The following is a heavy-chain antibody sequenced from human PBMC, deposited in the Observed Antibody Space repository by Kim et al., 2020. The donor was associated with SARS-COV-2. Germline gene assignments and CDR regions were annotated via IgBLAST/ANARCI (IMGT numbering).Heavy chain of an antibody. CDR1: GGSISSGSYY. CDR2: IYTSGST. V-gene: IGHV4-61*02. J-gene: IGHJ4*02. D-gene: IGHD3-10*01. Sequence: SETLSLTCTVSGGSISSGSYYWSWIRQPAGKGLEWIGRIYTSGSTNYNPSLKSRVTISVDTSKNQFSLKLSSVTAADTAVYYCARANETLGSYYFDYWGQGTLGTVSS. CDR3: ARANETLGSYYFDY.